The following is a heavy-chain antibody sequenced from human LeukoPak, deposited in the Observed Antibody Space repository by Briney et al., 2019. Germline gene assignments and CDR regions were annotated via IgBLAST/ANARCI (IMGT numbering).Heavy chain of an antibody. CDR2: IGTTDNT. CDR3: ARVPTNSWYNWFDP. Sequence: GGSLRLSCAASGFAFSIYDMHWVRQPTGKGLEWVSAIGTTDNTYYIDSVKGRFTISRENAKNSLYLQMNSLRAEDTAIYYCARVPTNSWYNWFDPWDQGTLATVSS. J-gene: IGHJ5*02. CDR1: GFAFSIYD. V-gene: IGHV3-13*01. D-gene: IGHD2-8*01.